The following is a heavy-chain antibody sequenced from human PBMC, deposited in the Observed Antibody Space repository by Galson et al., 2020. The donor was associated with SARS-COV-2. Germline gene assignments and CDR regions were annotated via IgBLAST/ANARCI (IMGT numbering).Heavy chain of an antibody. CDR1: GFTFSGSA. D-gene: IGHD3-22*01. CDR3: TRHDYDIPKDYYYYMDV. Sequence: GSLRLSCAASGFTFSGSAMHWVRQASGKGLEWVGRIRSKANSYATAYAASVKGRFTISRDDSKNTAYLQMNSLKTEDTAVYYCTRHDYDIPKDYYYYMDVWGKGTTVTVSS. CDR2: IRSKANSYAT. V-gene: IGHV3-73*01. J-gene: IGHJ6*03.